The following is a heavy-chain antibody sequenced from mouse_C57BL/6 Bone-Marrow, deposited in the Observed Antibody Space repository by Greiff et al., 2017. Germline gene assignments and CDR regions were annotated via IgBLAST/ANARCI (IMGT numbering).Heavy chain of an antibody. CDR2: INPNNGGT. V-gene: IGHV1-26*01. Sequence: VQLQQSGPELVKPGASVKISCKASGFTFTDYYMNWVKQSHGQSLEWIGDINPNNGGTSYNQKFKGKDTLTVDKSSSTAYMELRSLTSEDSAVYYGARSEPTVGATGDYWGQGTSVTVSS. CDR1: GFTFTDYY. D-gene: IGHD1-1*01. CDR3: ARSEPTVGATGDY. J-gene: IGHJ4*01.